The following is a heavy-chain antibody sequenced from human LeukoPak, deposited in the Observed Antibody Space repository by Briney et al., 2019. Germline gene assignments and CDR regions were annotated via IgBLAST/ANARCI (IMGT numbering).Heavy chain of an antibody. D-gene: IGHD6-19*01. CDR3: ARGKYSSGWFDY. CDR1: GFTFSSYS. CDR2: ITTSSTYI. V-gene: IGHV3-21*01. Sequence: GGSLRLSCAASGFTFSSYSMSWVRQAPGKGLEWVSSITTSSTYISYADSVRGRFTISRDNAKNSLYLQMNSLRAEDTAVYYCARGKYSSGWFDYWGQGTLVTVSS. J-gene: IGHJ4*02.